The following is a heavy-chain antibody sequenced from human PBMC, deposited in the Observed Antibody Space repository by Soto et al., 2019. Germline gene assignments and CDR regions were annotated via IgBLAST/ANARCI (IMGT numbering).Heavy chain of an antibody. J-gene: IGHJ5*02. V-gene: IGHV4-61*01. CDR3: AAMIVIRAGNWFDL. CDR1: GGSVSSGSYY. CDR2: IYYSGST. Sequence: QVQLQESGPGLVKPSETLSLTCTVSGGSVSSGSYYWSWIRQPPGKGLEWIGYIYYSGSTNYNPSFKSRVTISVDTSKNQFSLKLSSVTAADTAVYYCAAMIVIRAGNWFDLWGQGTLVTVSS. D-gene: IGHD3-22*01.